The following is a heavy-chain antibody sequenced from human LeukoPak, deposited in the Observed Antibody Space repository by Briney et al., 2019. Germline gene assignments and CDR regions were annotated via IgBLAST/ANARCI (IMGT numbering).Heavy chain of an antibody. V-gene: IGHV4-34*01. D-gene: IGHD6-19*01. J-gene: IGHJ4*02. CDR3: TRVSPIAVAEAFDY. Sequence: SETLSLTCAVYGGSFSGYYWSWIRQPPGKGLEWIGSIYYSGSTYYNPSLKSRVTISVDTSKNQFSLKLSSVTAADTAVYYCTRVSPIAVAEAFDYWGQGTLVTVSS. CDR2: IYYSGST. CDR1: GGSFSGYY.